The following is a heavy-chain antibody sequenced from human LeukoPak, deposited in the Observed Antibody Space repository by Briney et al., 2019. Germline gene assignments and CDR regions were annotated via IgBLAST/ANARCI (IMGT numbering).Heavy chain of an antibody. V-gene: IGHV6-1*01. Sequence: SQTLSLTCAISGDSVSSNSAACNWIRQSPSRGLEWLGRTYYRSKWYNEYSVSVQSRLTISSDTSKNQFSLQLNSVTPEDTAVYYCARGWGMDVWGQGTTVTVSS. CDR1: GDSVSSNSAA. CDR2: TYYRSKWYN. J-gene: IGHJ6*02. CDR3: ARGWGMDV.